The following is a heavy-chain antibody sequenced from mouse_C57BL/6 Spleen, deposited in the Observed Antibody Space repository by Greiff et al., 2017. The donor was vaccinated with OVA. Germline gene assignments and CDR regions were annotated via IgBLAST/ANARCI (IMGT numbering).Heavy chain of an antibody. V-gene: IGHV1-82*01. CDR1: GYAFSSSW. CDR2: IYPGDGDT. CDR3: ARGGDYFDY. J-gene: IGHJ2*01. Sequence: QVQLKQSGPELVKPGASVKISCKASGYAFSSSWMNWVKPRPGKGLEWIGRIYPGDGDTNYNGKFKGKATLTADKSSSTAYMQLSSLTSEDSAVYFCARGGDYFDYWGQGTTLTVSS.